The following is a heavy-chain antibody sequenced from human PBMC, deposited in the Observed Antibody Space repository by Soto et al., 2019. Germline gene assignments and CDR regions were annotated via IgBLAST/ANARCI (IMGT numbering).Heavy chain of an antibody. CDR2: ILPIMGSV. D-gene: IGHD2-15*01. CDR3: ARIPRYSYATSDPLDN. J-gene: IGHJ4*02. V-gene: IGHV1-69*08. Sequence: AASVKVSCKASGGTFNTYTFSWVRQAPGQGLEWMGSILPIMGSVNYAHDFRGRLSITADPSTTTAYMELTSLTSHDTAMYYCARIPRYSYATSDPLDNWGQGTLVTVSS. CDR1: GGTFNTYT.